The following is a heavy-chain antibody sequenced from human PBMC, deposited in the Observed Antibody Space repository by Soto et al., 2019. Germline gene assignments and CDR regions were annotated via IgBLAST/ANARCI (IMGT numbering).Heavy chain of an antibody. J-gene: IGHJ4*02. CDR3: AKVLSKNYYYPFDF. D-gene: IGHD3-10*01. CDR2: ISGGSSVT. Sequence: EVHLLESGGGLVQRGGSLRLSCTASGFTFSDYAMTWVRQAPGKGLEWVSTISGGSSVTYYGDSVKGRFTIPRDNAKKTLFLQLNRLSAEDTATYYCAKVLSKNYYYPFDFWGQGTQVTVSS. V-gene: IGHV3-23*01. CDR1: GFTFSDYA.